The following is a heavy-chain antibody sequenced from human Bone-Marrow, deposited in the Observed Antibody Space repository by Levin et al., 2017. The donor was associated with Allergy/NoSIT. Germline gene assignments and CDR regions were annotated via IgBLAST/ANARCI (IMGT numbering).Heavy chain of an antibody. CDR3: AKAHTVVAFHDAFDI. Sequence: GGSLRLSCAASGFPFDDYAIHWVRQGPGKGLELVSGINWNSGTKGYADSVKGRFIISRDNARNSLYLQMNSLITAETALYYCAKAHTVVAFHDAFDIWGQGTMVTVSS. J-gene: IGHJ3*02. CDR2: INWNSGTK. CDR1: GFPFDDYA. D-gene: IGHD3-22*01. V-gene: IGHV3-9*01.